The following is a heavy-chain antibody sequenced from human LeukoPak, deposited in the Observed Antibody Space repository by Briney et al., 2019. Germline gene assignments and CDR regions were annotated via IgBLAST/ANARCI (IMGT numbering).Heavy chain of an antibody. J-gene: IGHJ6*02. CDR2: IYHSGST. CDR1: GGSISSGGYS. Sequence: TLSLTCAVSGGSISSGGYSWSWIRQPPGKGLEWIGYIYHSGSTYYNPSLKSRVTISVDRSKNQFSLKLSSVTAADTAVYYCASTLRYYYDSSGYYYSGMDVWGQGTTVTVSS. CDR3: ASTLRYYYDSSGYYYSGMDV. V-gene: IGHV4-30-2*01. D-gene: IGHD3-22*01.